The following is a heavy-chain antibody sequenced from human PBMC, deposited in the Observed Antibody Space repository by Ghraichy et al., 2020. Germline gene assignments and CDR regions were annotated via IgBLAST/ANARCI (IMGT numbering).Heavy chain of an antibody. J-gene: IGHJ6*02. CDR1: GGSINSLYY. CDR3: ASRVGDTANYYNGMDV. V-gene: IGHV4-38-2*02. Sequence: SQTLSLTCTVSGGSINSLYYCGWIRQSPGKGLEWIGSMYHDGHTYYSPSIKIRVTISVDMSKKQFSLKVDSVTATDTAVYFCASRVGDTANYYNGMDVWGQGTTVNVSS. D-gene: IGHD1-26*01. CDR2: MYHDGHT.